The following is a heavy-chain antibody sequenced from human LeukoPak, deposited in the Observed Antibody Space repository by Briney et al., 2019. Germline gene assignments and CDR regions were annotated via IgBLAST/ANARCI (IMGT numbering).Heavy chain of an antibody. J-gene: IGHJ5*02. CDR1: GGSIRSSYYY. CDR2: IYYSGST. Sequence: ASETLSLTCTVSGGSIRSSYYYWSWIRQHPGKGLEWIGYIYYSGSTYYNPSLKSRVTISVDTSKNQFSLKLSSVTAADTAVYYCARSTYYDFWSGYPYSWFDPWGQGTLVTVSS. CDR3: ARSTYYDFWSGYPYSWFDP. V-gene: IGHV4-31*03. D-gene: IGHD3-3*01.